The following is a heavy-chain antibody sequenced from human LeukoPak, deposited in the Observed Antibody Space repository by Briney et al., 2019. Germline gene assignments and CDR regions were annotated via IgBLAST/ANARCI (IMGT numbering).Heavy chain of an antibody. J-gene: IGHJ4*02. Sequence: GGSLRLSCAASGFTFSSYGMHWVRQAPGKGLEWVSAISGSGGSTYYADSVKGRFTISRDNSKNTLYLQMNSLRAEDTAVYYCAKDRPWIAVAGYYFDYWGQGTLVTVSS. V-gene: IGHV3-23*01. CDR1: GFTFSSYG. CDR2: ISGSGGST. D-gene: IGHD6-19*01. CDR3: AKDRPWIAVAGYYFDY.